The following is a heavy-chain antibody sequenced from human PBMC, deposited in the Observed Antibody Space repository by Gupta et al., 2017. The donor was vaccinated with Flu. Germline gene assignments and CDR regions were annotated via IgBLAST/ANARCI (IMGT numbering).Heavy chain of an antibody. V-gene: IGHV4-39*01. Sequence: QLQVQESGPGLVKPSETLSLTCTVSGGSISSRNYYWCWIRQPPGKGLEWIASIHSIGTTFYNPSLTSRITISVDASRNQFSLRLTSVSTADTGLYYCARHLLTTFGGVTWFDPWGQGTLVTVSS. J-gene: IGHJ5*02. CDR2: IHSIGTT. CDR3: ARHLLTTFGGVTWFDP. CDR1: GGSISSRNYY. D-gene: IGHD3-3*01.